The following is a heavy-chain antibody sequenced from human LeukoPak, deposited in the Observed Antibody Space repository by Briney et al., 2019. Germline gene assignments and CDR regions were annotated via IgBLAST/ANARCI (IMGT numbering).Heavy chain of an antibody. CDR2: IYSGGST. Sequence: GGSLRLSCTASGFTFGDYAMSWFRQAPGKGLEWVSVIYSGGSTYYADSVKGRFTISRDNSKNTLYLQMNSLRAEDTAVYYCARDLGGLDYWGQGTLVTVSS. CDR3: ARDLGGLDY. D-gene: IGHD1-26*01. CDR1: GFTFGDYA. V-gene: IGHV3-53*01. J-gene: IGHJ4*02.